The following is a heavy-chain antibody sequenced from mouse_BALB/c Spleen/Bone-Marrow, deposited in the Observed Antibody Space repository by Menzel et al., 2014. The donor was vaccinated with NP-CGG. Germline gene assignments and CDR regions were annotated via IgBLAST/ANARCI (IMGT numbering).Heavy chain of an antibody. CDR3: ARDGGTGAMDY. D-gene: IGHD1-1*02. CDR2: IWGDGST. J-gene: IGHJ4*01. Sequence: QVQLQQSGPGLVAPSQSLSITCTVSGFSLTGYGVNWFRRPPGKGLEWLGMIWGDGSTDYNSALKSRLSISKDNSKSQVFLKMNSLQTDDTARYYCARDGGTGAMDYWGQGTSVTVSS. CDR1: GFSLTGYG. V-gene: IGHV2-6-7*01.